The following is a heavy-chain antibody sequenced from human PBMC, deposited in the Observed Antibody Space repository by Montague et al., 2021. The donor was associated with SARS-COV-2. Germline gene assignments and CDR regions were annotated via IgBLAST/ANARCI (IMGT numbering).Heavy chain of an antibody. V-gene: IGHV2-70*11. CDR2: XDWXDDK. CDR1: GFSLSTNGMC. CDR3: VRLRPGGSLSGGMYYFDY. Sequence: PALVKPPQTLTLTCTFSGFSLSTNGMCVSWIRQPPGKALEWLARXDWXDDKYYSTSLKTRLTISKDTSKNQVVLTMTNMDPVDTATYYCVRLRPGGSLSGGMYYFDYWGLGTLVTVSS. J-gene: IGHJ4*02. D-gene: IGHD2-15*01.